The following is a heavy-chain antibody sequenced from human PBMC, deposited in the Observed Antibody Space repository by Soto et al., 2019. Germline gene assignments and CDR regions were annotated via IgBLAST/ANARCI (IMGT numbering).Heavy chain of an antibody. V-gene: IGHV3-23*01. D-gene: IGHD3-22*01. CDR2: ISGSGAGT. CDR1: GFTFSSYA. Sequence: EVQLLESGGGLVQPGGSLRLSCAASGFTFSSYAMSWVRQAPGKGLEWVSGISGSGAGTYYVDSVKGRFTFSRDNSKNTLYLQMNSLRAEDTAVYCCAILGLYDTSAYGSWGQGTLVTVSS. J-gene: IGHJ4*02. CDR3: AILGLYDTSAYGS.